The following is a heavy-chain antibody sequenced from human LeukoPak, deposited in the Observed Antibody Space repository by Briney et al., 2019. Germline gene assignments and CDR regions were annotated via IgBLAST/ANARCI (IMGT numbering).Heavy chain of an antibody. CDR2: TNLDGSEK. CDR3: ARGITSGPRRYDVRNFDY. D-gene: IGHD5-12*01. CDR1: GFIFSTSW. Sequence: GGSLRLSCTASGFIFSTSWMTWVRQAPGKGLEWVANTNLDGSEKYYVDSVKGRFTISRDNAKNSLYLQMNSLRAEDTAVYYCARGITSGPRRYDVRNFDYWGQGTPVTVSS. J-gene: IGHJ4*02. V-gene: IGHV3-7*01.